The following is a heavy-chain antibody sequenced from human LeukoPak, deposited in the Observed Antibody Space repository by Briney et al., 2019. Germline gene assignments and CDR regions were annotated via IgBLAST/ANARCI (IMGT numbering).Heavy chain of an antibody. J-gene: IGHJ4*02. D-gene: IGHD5-18*01. Sequence: SGTLSLTCNVSGASIRSGRNYWGCIRQSPGQGLEWFGSIYYTGSSSYNPSLHSRASISVDTTKNHISLKVFSLTAADTALYYCARHVSGSAMMHYLDYWGQGNLVTVSS. CDR2: IYYTGSS. CDR1: GASIRSGRNY. V-gene: IGHV4-39*01. CDR3: ARHVSGSAMMHYLDY.